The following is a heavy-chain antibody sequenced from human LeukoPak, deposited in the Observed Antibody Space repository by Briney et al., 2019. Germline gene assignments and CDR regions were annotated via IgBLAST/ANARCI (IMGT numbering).Heavy chain of an antibody. Sequence: ASVKVSCTASGYRFTGYYMHWVRQAPGQGLEWVGWINPHSGGTNYAQKFQGRVTMTRDTSISTAYMELSRLRSDDTAVYYCASLDKGNDFFFDDWGQGTLVTVSS. D-gene: IGHD1-1*01. CDR3: ASLDKGNDFFFDD. CDR2: INPHSGGT. J-gene: IGHJ4*02. V-gene: IGHV1-2*02. CDR1: GYRFTGYY.